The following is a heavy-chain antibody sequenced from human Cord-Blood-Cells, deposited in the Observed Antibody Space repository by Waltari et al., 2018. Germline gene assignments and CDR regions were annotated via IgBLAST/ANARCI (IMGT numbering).Heavy chain of an antibody. J-gene: IGHJ4*02. CDR1: GYSISRGYY. CDR2: IYHSGST. V-gene: IGHV4-38-2*02. CDR3: ARGGGHSGYDYDY. Sequence: QVQLQESGPGLVKPSETLSLTCTVSGYSISRGYYWGWIRQPPGKGLEWIGSIYHSGSTYYNPSLKSRVTISVDTSKNQFSLKLSSVTAADTAVYYCARGGGHSGYDYDYWGQGTLVTVSS. D-gene: IGHD5-12*01.